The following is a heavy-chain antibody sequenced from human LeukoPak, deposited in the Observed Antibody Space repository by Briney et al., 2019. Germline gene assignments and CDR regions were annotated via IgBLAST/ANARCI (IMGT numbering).Heavy chain of an antibody. CDR2: IWYDGSNK. Sequence: GGSLRLSCAASGFTFSSYGMHWVRQAPGKGLEWVAVIWYDGSNKYYADSVKGRFTISRDNSKNTLYLQMNSLRAEDTAVYHCARDGRPYYDIPLGAFDIWGQGTMVTVSS. D-gene: IGHD3-9*01. J-gene: IGHJ3*02. V-gene: IGHV3-33*01. CDR3: ARDGRPYYDIPLGAFDI. CDR1: GFTFSSYG.